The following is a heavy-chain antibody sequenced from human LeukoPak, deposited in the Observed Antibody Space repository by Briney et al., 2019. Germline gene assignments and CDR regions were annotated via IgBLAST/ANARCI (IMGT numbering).Heavy chain of an antibody. CDR3: ARTALGSGSYSDDY. D-gene: IGHD3-10*01. J-gene: IGHJ4*02. V-gene: IGHV3-30*02. CDR1: GFTFSSYG. CDR2: IRYDGSNK. Sequence: GGSLRLSCAASGFTFSSYGMHWVRQAPGKGLEWVAFIRYDGSNKYYADSVKGRFTISRDNSKNTLYLQMNSLRAEDTAVYYCARTALGSGSYSDDYWGQGTLVTVSS.